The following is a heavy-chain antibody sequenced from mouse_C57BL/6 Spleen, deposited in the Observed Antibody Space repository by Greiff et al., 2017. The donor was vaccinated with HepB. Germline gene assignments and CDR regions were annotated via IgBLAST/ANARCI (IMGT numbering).Heavy chain of an antibody. J-gene: IGHJ2*01. V-gene: IGHV1-22*01. CDR3: ARPSSWGDYFDY. D-gene: IGHD4-1*01. CDR2: INPNNGGT. CDR1: GYTFTDYN. Sequence: EVQLQQSGPELVKPGASVKMSCKASGYTFTDYNMHWVKQSHGKSLEWIGYINPNNGGTSYNQKFKGKATLTVNKSSSTAYMELRSLTSEDSAVYYCARPSSWGDYFDYWGQGTTLTVSS.